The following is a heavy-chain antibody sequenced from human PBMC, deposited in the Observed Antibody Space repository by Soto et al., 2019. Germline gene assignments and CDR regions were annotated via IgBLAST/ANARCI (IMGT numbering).Heavy chain of an antibody. Sequence: QLQLQESGSGLVKPSQTLSLTCAVSGGSISSGGYSWSWIRQPPGKGLEWIGYIYHSGSTYYNPSLXXXXXXXVXXXXXXFSLXXXSXXXXDTAVYYCARVPGPWGQGTLVTVSS. CDR3: ARVPGP. V-gene: IGHV4-30-2*01. J-gene: IGHJ5*02. CDR1: GGSISSGGYS. CDR2: IYHSGST.